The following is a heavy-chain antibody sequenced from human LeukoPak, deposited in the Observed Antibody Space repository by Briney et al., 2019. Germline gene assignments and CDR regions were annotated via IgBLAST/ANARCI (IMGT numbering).Heavy chain of an antibody. CDR1: GYTFTSYG. CDR2: ISAYNGNT. Sequence: ASVKVSCKASGYTFTSYGISWVRQAPGQGLEWMGWISAYNGNTKDAQKLQGRVTMTTDTSTSTAHMELRSLRSDDTAVYYCARGPGRIMITFGGVIAKLNWFDPWGQGTLVTVSS. D-gene: IGHD3-16*02. CDR3: ARGPGRIMITFGGVIAKLNWFDP. V-gene: IGHV1-18*01. J-gene: IGHJ5*02.